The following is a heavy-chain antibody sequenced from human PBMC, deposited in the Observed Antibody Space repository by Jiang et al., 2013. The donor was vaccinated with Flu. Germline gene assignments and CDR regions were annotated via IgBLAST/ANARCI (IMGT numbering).Heavy chain of an antibody. J-gene: IGHJ6*02. Sequence: AEVKKPGESLKISCKGSGYMFSNYWIAWVRQMPGKGLEWMGIIYPGDSGTRYSPSFQGQVTISADKSTSTAYLQWSSLKASDTAIYYCGRWDKAPFYYGVDVWGQGTTVTVSS. CDR2: IYPGDSGT. D-gene: IGHD5-18*01. CDR1: GYMFSNYW. V-gene: IGHV5-51*01. CDR3: GRWDKAPFYYGVDV.